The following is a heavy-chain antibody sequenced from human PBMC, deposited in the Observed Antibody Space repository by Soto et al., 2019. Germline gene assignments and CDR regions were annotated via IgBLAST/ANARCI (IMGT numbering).Heavy chain of an antibody. CDR3: AACGDFPYYYYMDV. J-gene: IGHJ6*03. V-gene: IGHV4-39*01. D-gene: IGHD4-17*01. CDR1: GGSISSSSYY. CDR2: IYYSGST. Sequence: SETLSLTCTVSGGSISSSSYYWGWIRQPPGKGLEWIGSIYYSGSTYYNPSLKSRVTISVDTSKNQFSLKLSSVTAADTAVYYCAACGDFPYYYYMDVWGKGTTVTVSS.